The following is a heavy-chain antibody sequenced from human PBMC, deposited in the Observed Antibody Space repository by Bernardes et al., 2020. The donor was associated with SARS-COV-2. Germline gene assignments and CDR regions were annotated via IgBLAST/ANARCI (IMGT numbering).Heavy chain of an antibody. CDR1: GFTVSNNY. J-gene: IGHJ6*02. D-gene: IGHD6-6*01. V-gene: IGHV3-23*01. Sequence: GGSLRLSCAASGFTVSNNYMTWVRQVPGKGLEWVSAISAIGGSTYYAESVKGRVTISRDNSKNTLYLEMNSLRAEDTAVYYCSKNAKYSSSSMEVWGQGTTVTVSS. CDR3: SKNAKYSSSSMEV. CDR2: ISAIGGST.